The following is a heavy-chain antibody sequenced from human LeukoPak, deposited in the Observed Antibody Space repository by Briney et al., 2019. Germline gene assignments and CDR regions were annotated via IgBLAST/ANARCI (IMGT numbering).Heavy chain of an antibody. Sequence: PGGSLRLSCAASGFTFSSYAMSWVRQAPGKGLEGVSVIHSGGSTYYTDSVKGRFTISRDNSKNTLYLQMNSLRAEDTAVYYCASSGSDNYFDYWGQGTLVTVSS. CDR3: ASSGSDNYFDY. V-gene: IGHV3-66*01. D-gene: IGHD1-26*01. J-gene: IGHJ4*02. CDR2: IHSGGST. CDR1: GFTFSSYA.